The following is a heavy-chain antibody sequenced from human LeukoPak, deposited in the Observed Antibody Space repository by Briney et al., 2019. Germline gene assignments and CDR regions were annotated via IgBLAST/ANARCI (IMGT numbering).Heavy chain of an antibody. J-gene: IGHJ4*02. V-gene: IGHV1-3*02. Sequence: ASVKVSCKASGYTFTSYAMHWVRQAPGQRLEWMGWSNAGNGNTKYSQEFQGRVTITGDTSASTAYMELSSLRSEDMAVYYCARGSGYDQGFDYWGQGTLVTVSS. CDR1: GYTFTSYA. CDR2: SNAGNGNT. D-gene: IGHD5-12*01. CDR3: ARGSGYDQGFDY.